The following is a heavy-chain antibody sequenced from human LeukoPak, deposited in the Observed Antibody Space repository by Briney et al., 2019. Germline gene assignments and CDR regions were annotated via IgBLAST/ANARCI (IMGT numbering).Heavy chain of an antibody. Sequence: GGSLRLSCAASGFTFYDYAMHWVRHAPGKGLEWVSGISWNSGSIGYADSVKGRFTISRDNAKNSLYLQMNSLRAEDTALYYCAKDAYYYDSSGYSPFDYWGQGTLVTVSS. J-gene: IGHJ4*02. V-gene: IGHV3-9*01. CDR1: GFTFYDYA. CDR3: AKDAYYYDSSGYSPFDY. CDR2: ISWNSGSI. D-gene: IGHD3-22*01.